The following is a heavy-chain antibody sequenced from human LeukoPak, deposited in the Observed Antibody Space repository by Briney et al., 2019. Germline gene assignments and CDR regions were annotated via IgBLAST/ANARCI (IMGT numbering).Heavy chain of an antibody. CDR1: GGSFSGYY. V-gene: IGHV4-34*01. J-gene: IGHJ1*01. D-gene: IGHD3-22*01. CDR3: ARGPTYYYDSSGYSFFFQH. CDR2: INHSGST. Sequence: SETLSLTCAVYGGSFSGYYWSWIRQPPGKGLEWIGEINHSGSTNYNPSLKSRVTISVDTSKNQFFLKLSSVTAADTAVYYCARGPTYYYDSSGYSFFFQHWGQGTLVTVSS.